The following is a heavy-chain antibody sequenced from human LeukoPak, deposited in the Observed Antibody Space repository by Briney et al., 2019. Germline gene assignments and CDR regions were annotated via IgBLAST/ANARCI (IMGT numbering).Heavy chain of an antibody. J-gene: IGHJ6*02. V-gene: IGHV1-69*05. Sequence: GASVKVSCKASGGTFSSYAISWVRQAPGQGLEWMGGIIPIFGTANYAQKFQGRVTMTRDTSTSTVYMELSSLRSEDTAVYYCATWGSSSSPLPTMDVWGQGTTVTVSS. D-gene: IGHD6-13*01. CDR1: GGTFSSYA. CDR3: ATWGSSSSPLPTMDV. CDR2: IIPIFGTA.